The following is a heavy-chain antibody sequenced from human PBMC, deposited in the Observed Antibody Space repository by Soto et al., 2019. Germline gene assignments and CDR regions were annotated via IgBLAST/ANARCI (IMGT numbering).Heavy chain of an antibody. Sequence: SHTRTISGGSFSPNYWSWIRQAPGKGLEWIGYTYYTGSTKYNPSLKSRASISVDTSKNQFSLTLNSAAAADTAVYYCATDSAGRGPFDPWGPGILFTVS. V-gene: IGHV4-59*13. CDR2: TYYTGST. J-gene: IGHJ5*02. CDR1: GGSFSPNY. CDR3: ATDSAGRGPFDP. D-gene: IGHD3-10*01.